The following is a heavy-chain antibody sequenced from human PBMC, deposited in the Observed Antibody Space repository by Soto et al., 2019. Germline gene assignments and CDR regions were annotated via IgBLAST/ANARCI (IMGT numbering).Heavy chain of an antibody. J-gene: IGHJ4*02. CDR2: IYYSGST. D-gene: IGHD6-13*01. Sequence: SETLSLTCTVSGGSISSYYWSWIRQPPGKGLEWIGYIYYSGSTNYNPSLKSRVAISVDTSTRTVYMELSSLRFDDTAVYYCARDLAAGDYWGQGTLVTVSS. V-gene: IGHV4-59*01. CDR1: GGSISSYY. CDR3: ARDLAAGDY.